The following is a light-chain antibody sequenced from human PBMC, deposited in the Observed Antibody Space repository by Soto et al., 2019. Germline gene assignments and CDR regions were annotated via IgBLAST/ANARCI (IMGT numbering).Light chain of an antibody. V-gene: IGLV2-14*03. CDR3: CSLTTSHTYV. CDR1: SSDIGHYDY. CDR2: HVT. J-gene: IGLJ1*01. Sequence: QSALTQPASVSGSPGQSITISCTGTSSDIGHYDYVSWYQQHTGKAPKLMIYHVTYRPSGVSNRYSGSKSGNSASLTISGLQADDEADYYCCSLTTSHTYVFGSGTKVTVL.